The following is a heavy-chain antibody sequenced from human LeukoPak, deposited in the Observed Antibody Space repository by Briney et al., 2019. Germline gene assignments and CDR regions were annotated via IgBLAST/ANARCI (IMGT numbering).Heavy chain of an antibody. D-gene: IGHD3-22*01. V-gene: IGHV3-30*18. CDR2: ISYDGSNK. J-gene: IGHJ5*02. CDR3: AKDLSLRSSGYAP. CDR1: GFLFSDYG. Sequence: PGGSLRLSCVASGFLFSDYGMHWVRQAPGKGLEWVAVISYDGSNKYYADSVKGRFTISRDNSKNTLYLQMNSLRAEDTAVYYCAKDLSLRSSGYAPWGQGTLVTVSS.